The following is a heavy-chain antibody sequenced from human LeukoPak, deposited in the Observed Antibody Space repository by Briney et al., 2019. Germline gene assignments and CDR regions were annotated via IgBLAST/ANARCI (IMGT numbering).Heavy chain of an antibody. D-gene: IGHD1-14*01. CDR1: GFTFSSYG. CDR3: AKVATPEN. Sequence: PGGSLRLSCAAAGFTFSSYGLHWVRQAPGKGLEWVAVIWYDGSYTYYAESVKGRFTISRDNSRNTLYLQMNSLRAEDTAVYYCAKVATPENWGQGTLVTVSS. CDR2: IWYDGSYT. J-gene: IGHJ4*02. V-gene: IGHV3-33*03.